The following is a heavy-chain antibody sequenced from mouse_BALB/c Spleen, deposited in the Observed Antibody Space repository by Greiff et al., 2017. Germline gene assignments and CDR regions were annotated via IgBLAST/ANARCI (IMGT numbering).Heavy chain of an antibody. D-gene: IGHD3-2*02. CDR2: ISSGSSTI. CDR3: AREANYDAMDY. Sequence: DVKLVESGGGLVQPGGSRKLSCAASGFTFSSFGIHWVRQAPEKGLEWVAYISSGSSTIYYADTVKGRVTISRDKPKNTLFLQMTSLRSEATAMYYCAREANYDAMDYWGQGTSVTVSS. V-gene: IGHV5-17*02. CDR1: GFTFSSFG. J-gene: IGHJ4*01.